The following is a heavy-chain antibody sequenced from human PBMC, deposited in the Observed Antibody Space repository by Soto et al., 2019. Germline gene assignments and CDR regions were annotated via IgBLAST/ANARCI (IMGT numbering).Heavy chain of an antibody. CDR1: GYTFTSYA. CDR2: INAGNGNT. D-gene: IGHD3-3*01. J-gene: IGHJ4*02. V-gene: IGHV1-3*01. CDR3: ARTSGYYFYDY. Sequence: GASVKVSCKTSGYTFTSYAMHWVRQAPGQRLEWMGWINAGNGNTKYSQKFQGRVTITRDTSASTVYIELSSLRSEDTAVYYCARTSGYYFYDYWGQGTLVTVSS.